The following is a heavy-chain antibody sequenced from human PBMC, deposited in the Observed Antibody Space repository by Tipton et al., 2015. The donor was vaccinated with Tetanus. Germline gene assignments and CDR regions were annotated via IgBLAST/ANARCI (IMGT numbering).Heavy chain of an antibody. CDR2: SWYDGTDK. CDR1: GFIFSSYG. J-gene: IGHJ4*02. V-gene: IGHV3-33*01. D-gene: IGHD2-15*01. Sequence: CAASGFIFSSYGIHWVRQAPGKGLEWLAVSWYDGTDKYYADSVKGRFTISRDNSKNTLYLQMNSLRAEDTALYYCAREADCSGGSCISGDFDTWGQGTQVTVSS. CDR3: AREADCSGGSCISGDFDT.